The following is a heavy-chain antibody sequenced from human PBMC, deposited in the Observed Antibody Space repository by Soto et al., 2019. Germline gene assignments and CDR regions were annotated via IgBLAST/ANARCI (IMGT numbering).Heavy chain of an antibody. J-gene: IGHJ6*02. D-gene: IGHD3-9*01. CDR1: GGSIGSNNYY. CDR2: MSYSRST. Sequence: SETLSLTCFVSGGSIGSNNYYWGWIRQPPGKGLEWIGSMSYSRSTYYNPSLKSRVTISVDTSKNQFSLKLSSVTAADTAVYYCARLRRHYDILTGYSTYGMDVWGQGTTVTVSS. V-gene: IGHV4-39*07. CDR3: ARLRRHYDILTGYSTYGMDV.